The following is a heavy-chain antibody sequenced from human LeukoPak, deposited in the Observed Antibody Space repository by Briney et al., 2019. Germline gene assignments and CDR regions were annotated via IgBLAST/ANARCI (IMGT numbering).Heavy chain of an antibody. Sequence: GGSLRLSCVASGFTFSSYAMHWVRQAPGKGLEWVSVIYSGGSTDYADSVKGRFTISRDNSKNTLYLQMNSLRAEDTAVYYCSRWYGFDYYFDYWGQGTLVTVSS. D-gene: IGHD6-13*01. V-gene: IGHV3-66*01. CDR2: IYSGGST. CDR1: GFTFSSYA. J-gene: IGHJ4*02. CDR3: SRWYGFDYYFDY.